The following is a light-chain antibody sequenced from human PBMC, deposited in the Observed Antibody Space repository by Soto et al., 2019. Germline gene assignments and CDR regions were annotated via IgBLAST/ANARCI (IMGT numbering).Light chain of an antibody. CDR2: NDD. CDR1: TSSIGSNA. Sequence: QSVLTQSPSASGTPGQSITMYCSGSTSSIGSNAVNWYQQFPGTAPTFLIYNDDQRPSGVPDRFSGSKSGTSASLAISGLHSEDEADYYCATWDDSLNAFVFGTGTKVTVL. V-gene: IGLV1-44*01. CDR3: ATWDDSLNAFV. J-gene: IGLJ1*01.